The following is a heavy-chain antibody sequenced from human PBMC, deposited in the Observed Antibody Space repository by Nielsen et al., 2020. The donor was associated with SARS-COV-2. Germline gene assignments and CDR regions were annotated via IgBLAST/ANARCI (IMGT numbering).Heavy chain of an antibody. J-gene: IGHJ4*02. CDR2: ISYDGSNK. V-gene: IGHV3-30*18. D-gene: IGHD2-2*01. Sequence: GGSLRLSCAASGFTFSSYGMHWVRQAPGKGLEWVAVISYDGSNKYYADSVKGRFTISRDNSKNTLYLQMNSLRAEDTAVYYCAKDSIVVVPAAPKGVSYFDYWGQGTLVTVSS. CDR3: AKDSIVVVPAAPKGVSYFDY. CDR1: GFTFSSYG.